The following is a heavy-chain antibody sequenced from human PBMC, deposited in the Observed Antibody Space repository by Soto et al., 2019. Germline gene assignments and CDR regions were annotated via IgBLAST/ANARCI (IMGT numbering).Heavy chain of an antibody. J-gene: IGHJ5*02. CDR2: IYYSGST. D-gene: IGHD2-2*01. CDR3: ARYCSSVTCYGFDP. V-gene: IGHV4-61*01. CDR1: GGSVSSVSYY. Sequence: PSETLSLTCTASGGSVSSVSYYRSWIRQRPGKGREWIGYIYYSGSTNYNPSLKSRVTMSVDTSKNQFTLKLSSVTAADTAVYYCARYCSSVTCYGFDPWGQGTLVTVSS.